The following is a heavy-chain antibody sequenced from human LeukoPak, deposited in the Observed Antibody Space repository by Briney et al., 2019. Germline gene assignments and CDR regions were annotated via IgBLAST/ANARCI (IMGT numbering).Heavy chain of an antibody. V-gene: IGHV4-34*01. CDR1: GGSFSDYY. D-gene: IGHD2-2*01. J-gene: IGHJ4*02. Sequence: PSETLSLTCAVYGGSFSDYYWSWIRQPPGKGLEWIREINHSGSTNYKPSLKSRVTISVDTSKNQFSLKLSSVTAADTAVYYCAREYCSITSCYGYFDYWGQGTLVTVSS. CDR3: AREYCSITSCYGYFDY. CDR2: INHSGST.